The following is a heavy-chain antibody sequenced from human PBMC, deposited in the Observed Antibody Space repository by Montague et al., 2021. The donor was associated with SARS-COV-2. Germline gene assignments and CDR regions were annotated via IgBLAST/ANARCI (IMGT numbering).Heavy chain of an antibody. CDR1: GFSLSTSGMC. J-gene: IGHJ4*02. Sequence: PALVKPTQTLTLPCTFSGFSLSTSGMCVSWIRQPSGKALEWLAXXXWXXXKYXSTSLKTRLTISKDTSTNPVVLTMTNMDPVDTATYYCARMTPITGLDYWGQGTLVTVSS. CDR2: XXWXXXK. V-gene: IGHV2-70*01. D-gene: IGHD1-20*01. CDR3: ARMTPITGLDY.